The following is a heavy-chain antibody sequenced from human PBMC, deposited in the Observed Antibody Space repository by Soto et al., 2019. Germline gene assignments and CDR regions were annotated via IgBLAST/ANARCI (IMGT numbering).Heavy chain of an antibody. CDR3: GCSGAVYVAFDI. D-gene: IGHD2-15*01. J-gene: IGHJ3*02. CDR2: IYHSGST. Sequence: QVQLQESGPGLVKPSGTLSLTCAVSSGSISSSNWWSWVRQPPGKGLEWIGEIYHSGSTNYNPSLKRRVTISVDKSEIQFSLKLSSVTAADTAVYYCGCSGAVYVAFDIWGQGTMVTVSS. V-gene: IGHV4-4*02. CDR1: SGSISSSNW.